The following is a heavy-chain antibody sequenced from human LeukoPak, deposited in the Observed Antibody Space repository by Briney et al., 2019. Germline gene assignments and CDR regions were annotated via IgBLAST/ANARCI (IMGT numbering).Heavy chain of an antibody. CDR2: ISSSGTRT. V-gene: IGHV3-NL1*01. Sequence: GGSLRLSCAASGFTFDAYGMQWVRQAPGKGLEWVSTISSSGTRTSYADSVKGRFTISRDNSKNTLYLQMNSLRAEDTAVYYCARDPDSRNYLDYWGQGTLVTVSS. CDR3: ARDPDSRNYLDY. CDR1: GFTFDAYG. D-gene: IGHD3-3*01. J-gene: IGHJ4*02.